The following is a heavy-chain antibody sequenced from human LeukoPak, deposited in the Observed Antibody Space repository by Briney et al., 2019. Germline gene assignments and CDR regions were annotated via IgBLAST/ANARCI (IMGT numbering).Heavy chain of an antibody. CDR3: ARHDYGDYRVDY. D-gene: IGHD4-17*01. J-gene: IGHJ4*02. Sequence: KPSETLSLTCTVSGGSISSYYWSWLRQPPGKGLEWIGYIYTSGSTNYNPSLKSRVTISVDTSKNQFSLKLSSVTAADTAVYYRARHDYGDYRVDYWGQGTLVTVSS. V-gene: IGHV4-4*09. CDR1: GGSISSYY. CDR2: IYTSGST.